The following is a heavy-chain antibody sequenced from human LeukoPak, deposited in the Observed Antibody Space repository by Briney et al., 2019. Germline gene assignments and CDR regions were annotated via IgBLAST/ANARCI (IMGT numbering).Heavy chain of an antibody. V-gene: IGHV3-23*01. D-gene: IGHD6-19*01. Sequence: GGSLRLSCAASGFTFTSYAMTWVRQAPGKGLEWVSSIGVSGVTINYADSVKGRFTISRDNSKNTLYLQMNSLRAEDTAVYYCAKGSRDSSGWYRDYWGQGTLVTVSS. CDR2: IGVSGVTI. CDR3: AKGSRDSSGWYRDY. CDR1: GFTFTSYA. J-gene: IGHJ4*02.